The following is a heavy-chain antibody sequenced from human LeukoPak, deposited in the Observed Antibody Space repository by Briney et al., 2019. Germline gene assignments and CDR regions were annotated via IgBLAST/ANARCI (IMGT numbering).Heavy chain of an antibody. D-gene: IGHD2-2*01. CDR2: VHNTGSK. CDR3: ARHGQFTSLPLDC. J-gene: IGHJ4*02. CDR1: GGSLSGYD. V-gene: IGHV4-59*08. Sequence: SGTLSLTCSVSGGSLSGYDWRWFRQSPGKGLEWIAWVHNTGSKSHNTSLRSRVSTSIDTSKSQYSLKVTSVTAADTAVYYCARHGQFTSLPLDCWGQGTLVTV.